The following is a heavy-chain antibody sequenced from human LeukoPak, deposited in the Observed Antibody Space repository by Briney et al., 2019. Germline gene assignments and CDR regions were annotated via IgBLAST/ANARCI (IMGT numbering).Heavy chain of an antibody. CDR2: ISGSGGST. CDR1: GFTFSSYA. J-gene: IGHJ4*02. Sequence: GGSLRLSCAASGFTFSSYAMSWVRQAPGKGLEWVSAISGSGGSTYYADSVKGRFTISRDNSKNTLYLQMNSLRAEDTAVYYCAREQITMVRGVIISGPGYFDYWGQGTLVTVSS. V-gene: IGHV3-23*01. CDR3: AREQITMVRGVIISGPGYFDY. D-gene: IGHD3-10*01.